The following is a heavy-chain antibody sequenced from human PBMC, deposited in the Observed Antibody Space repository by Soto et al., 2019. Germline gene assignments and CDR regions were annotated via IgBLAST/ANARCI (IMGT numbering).Heavy chain of an antibody. D-gene: IGHD2-15*01. Sequence: SQTLSLTCTVSGGSIRSGDYCWSWIRQPPGKGLEWSGYTYYSGSTYYNPSLKSRVTISVDTSKNQFSLKLSSVTAADTAVYYCARLISHRRAFDIWGQGTMVTVSS. V-gene: IGHV4-30-4*08. CDR3: ARLISHRRAFDI. CDR2: TYYSGST. J-gene: IGHJ3*02. CDR1: GGSIRSGDYC.